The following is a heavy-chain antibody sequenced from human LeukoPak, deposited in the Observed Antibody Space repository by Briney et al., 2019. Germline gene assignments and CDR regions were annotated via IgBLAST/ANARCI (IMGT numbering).Heavy chain of an antibody. D-gene: IGHD3-9*01. Sequence: GALVKVSCKASGYTFTSYGISWVRQAPGQGLEWMGWINPNSGGTNYAQKFQGRVTMTRDTSISTAYMELSRLRSDDTAVYYCARDKGVGLTGSIMYYYYYYMDVWGKGTTVTVSS. CDR2: INPNSGGT. J-gene: IGHJ6*03. CDR1: GYTFTSYG. V-gene: IGHV1-2*02. CDR3: ARDKGVGLTGSIMYYYYYYMDV.